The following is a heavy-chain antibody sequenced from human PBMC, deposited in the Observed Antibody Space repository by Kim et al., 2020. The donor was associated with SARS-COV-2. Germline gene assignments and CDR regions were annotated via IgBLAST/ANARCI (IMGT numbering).Heavy chain of an antibody. D-gene: IGHD3-3*01. CDR3: AKALLRFLEWLPFDY. Sequence: DSVQGRFTNARDNSKNTLYLQMNSLRAEDTAVYYCAKALLRFLEWLPFDYWGQGTLVTVSS. J-gene: IGHJ4*02. V-gene: IGHV3-30*02.